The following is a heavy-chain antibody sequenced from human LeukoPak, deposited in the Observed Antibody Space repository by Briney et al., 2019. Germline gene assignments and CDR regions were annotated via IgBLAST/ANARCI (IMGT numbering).Heavy chain of an antibody. Sequence: SETLSLTCTVSGGSISSYYWSWIRQPPGKGLEWIGYIYYSGSTNYNPSLKSRVTISVDTSKNQFSLQLNSVTPEDTAVYYCARGIGYSPDTDAFDIWGQGTMVTVSS. J-gene: IGHJ3*02. V-gene: IGHV4-59*12. CDR2: IYYSGST. D-gene: IGHD5-18*01. CDR1: GGSISSYY. CDR3: ARGIGYSPDTDAFDI.